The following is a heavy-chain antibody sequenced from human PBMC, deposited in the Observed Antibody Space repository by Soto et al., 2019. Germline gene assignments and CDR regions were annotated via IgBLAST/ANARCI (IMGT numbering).Heavy chain of an antibody. CDR1: GGSISSSTYY. V-gene: IGHV4-61*05. J-gene: IGHJ5*02. Sequence: SETLSLPCTVSGGSISSSTYYWDWIRQPPGKGLEWIGHISDSGTTNYNPSLGSRVTISVDTSRRSFSLKLSSVTAADTAVYFCARDRWMSRANWFDPWGPGTLVTVSS. CDR2: ISDSGTT. D-gene: IGHD3-16*02. CDR3: ARDRWMSRANWFDP.